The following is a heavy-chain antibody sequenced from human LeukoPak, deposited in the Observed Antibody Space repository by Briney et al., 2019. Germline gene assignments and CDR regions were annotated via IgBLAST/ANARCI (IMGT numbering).Heavy chain of an antibody. CDR3: ARVYGDYNYYYYMDV. J-gene: IGHJ6*03. CDR1: GYTFTSYD. V-gene: IGHV1-8*01. D-gene: IGHD4-17*01. CDR2: MNPNSGNT. Sequence: ASVKVSCKASGYTFTSYDINWVRQATGQGLEWMGWMNPNSGNTGYAQKFQGRVTMTRNTSISTAYMELSSLRSEDTAVYHCARVYGDYNYYYYMDVWGKGTTATISS.